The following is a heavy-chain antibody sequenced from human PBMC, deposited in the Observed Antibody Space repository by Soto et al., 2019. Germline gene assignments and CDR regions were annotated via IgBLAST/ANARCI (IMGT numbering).Heavy chain of an antibody. J-gene: IGHJ4*02. CDR1: GYTFTNFY. Sequence: QVQLVQSGAEVVKPGASVRLSCKASGYTFTNFYIHWVRQAPGQGLEWMAIINPNGGSKNYAQKFQGGATTTSDTSATTVYMELSSLRSEDTAVYYCARGLAAGDYWGQGALVTVSS. D-gene: IGHD6-19*01. CDR3: ARGLAAGDY. CDR2: INPNGGSK. V-gene: IGHV1-46*03.